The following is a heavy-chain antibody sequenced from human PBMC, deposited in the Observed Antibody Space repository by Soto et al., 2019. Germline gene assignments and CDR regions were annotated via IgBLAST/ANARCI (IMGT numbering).Heavy chain of an antibody. Sequence: PXGSLRLSCAAAGFTFSNAWMSWVRQAPGKGLEWVGRIKSKTDGGTTDYAAPVKGRFTISRDDSKNTLYLQMNSLKTEDTAVYYCTTALTIFGVVIIAHMDVWGQGTTVTVSS. CDR3: TTALTIFGVVIIAHMDV. CDR2: IKSKTDGGTT. CDR1: GFTFSNAW. J-gene: IGHJ6*02. D-gene: IGHD3-3*01. V-gene: IGHV3-15*01.